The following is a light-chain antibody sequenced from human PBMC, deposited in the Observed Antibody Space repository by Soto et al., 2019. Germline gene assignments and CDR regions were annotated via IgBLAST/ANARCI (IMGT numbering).Light chain of an antibody. CDR3: QQSDSTPRS. CDR2: AAS. J-gene: IGKJ4*01. V-gene: IGKV1-39*01. CDR1: QSISSY. Sequence: DIQMTQSPSSLSASVGDRVTITCRASQSISSYLNWYQQKPGKAPKLLIYAASSLQSGVPSRFSGSGSGTDFTLTFSSLQPEDFASYYCQQSDSTPRSFGGGTKVEIK.